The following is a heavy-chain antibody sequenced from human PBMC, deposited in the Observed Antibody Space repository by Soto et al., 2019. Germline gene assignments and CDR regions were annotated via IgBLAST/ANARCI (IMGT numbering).Heavy chain of an antibody. D-gene: IGHD5-12*01. J-gene: IGHJ6*02. CDR3: GWGNIVATIGPGYYYGMDV. CDR2: IIPIFGTA. Sequence: GASVKVSCKASGGTFSSYAISWVRQAPGQGLEWMGGIIPIFGTANYAQKFQGRVTITADESTSTAYMELSSLRSEDTAVYYCGWGNIVATIGPGYYYGMDVWGQGTTVTVSS. CDR1: GGTFSSYA. V-gene: IGHV1-69*13.